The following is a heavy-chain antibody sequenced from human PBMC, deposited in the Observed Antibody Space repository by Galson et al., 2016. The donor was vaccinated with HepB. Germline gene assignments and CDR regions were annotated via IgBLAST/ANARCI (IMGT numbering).Heavy chain of an antibody. CDR3: AREFKIAAPGVLDY. CDR1: GFTFSSYG. J-gene: IGHJ4*02. V-gene: IGHV3-33*01. Sequence: SLRLSCAASGFTFSSYGMHWVRQAPGTRLEWVAVIWYDGRNKYYGDSVKGRFTISRDNSKNTLYLQMNSLRAEDTAVYYCAREFKIAAPGVLDYWGQGTLVTVSS. D-gene: IGHD6-13*01. CDR2: IWYDGRNK.